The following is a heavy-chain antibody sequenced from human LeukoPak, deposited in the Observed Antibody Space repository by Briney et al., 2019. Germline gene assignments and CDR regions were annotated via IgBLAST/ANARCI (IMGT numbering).Heavy chain of an antibody. CDR1: GGSISSGSYY. V-gene: IGHV4-61*02. D-gene: IGHD6-19*01. CDR3: ATIAVAGHAFDI. Sequence: PSQTLSLTCTVSGGSISSGSYYWSWIRQPAGKGLEWIGRIYSSGSTNYNPSLKSRVTISLDTSKNQFSLKLSSVTAADTAVYYCATIAVAGHAFDIWGQGTMVTVSS. J-gene: IGHJ3*02. CDR2: IYSSGST.